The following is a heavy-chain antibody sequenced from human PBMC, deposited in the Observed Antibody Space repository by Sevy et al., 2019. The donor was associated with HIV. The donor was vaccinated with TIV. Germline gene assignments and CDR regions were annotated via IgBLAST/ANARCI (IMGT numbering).Heavy chain of an antibody. D-gene: IGHD6-19*01. CDR3: ARDGAPVAGYGLAYYYGMDA. CDR1: GGSVSSYH. CDR2: IYTTGST. J-gene: IGHJ6*02. V-gene: IGHV4-4*07. Sequence: SETLSLTCGVSGGSVSSYHWSWIRQTAAKGLEWIGRIYTTGSTKYNPPLNSRVTLSLDTARNQISLMLTSMTAADTAVYYCARDGAPVAGYGLAYYYGMDAWGQGTTVTVSS.